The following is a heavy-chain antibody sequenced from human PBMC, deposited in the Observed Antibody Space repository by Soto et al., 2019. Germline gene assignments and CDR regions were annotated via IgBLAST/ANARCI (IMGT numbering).Heavy chain of an antibody. J-gene: IGHJ4*02. V-gene: IGHV1-2*02. Sequence: ASVKVSCKASGYTFTGYYMHWVRQAPGQGLEWMGWINPNSGGTNYAQKFQGRVTMTRDTSISTAYMELSSLRSEDTAVYYCARGSITMVRGVIMGFDYWGQGTLVTVSS. CDR2: INPNSGGT. CDR1: GYTFTGYY. CDR3: ARGSITMVRGVIMGFDY. D-gene: IGHD3-10*01.